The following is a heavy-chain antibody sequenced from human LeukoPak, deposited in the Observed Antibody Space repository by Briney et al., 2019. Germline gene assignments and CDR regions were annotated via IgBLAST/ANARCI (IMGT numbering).Heavy chain of an antibody. V-gene: IGHV1-18*01. D-gene: IGHD6-13*01. CDR2: ISAYNGNR. CDR1: GYTFTSYG. J-gene: IGHJ4*02. CDR3: ARGGPGWDSSSWYSY. Sequence: GASVKVSCKTSGYTFTSYGIIWVRQAPGQGLEWMGWISAYNGNRNYAQKLQGRVTMTTDTSTSTAYMELRSLRSDDTAVYYCARGGPGWDSSSWYSYWGQGTLVTVSS.